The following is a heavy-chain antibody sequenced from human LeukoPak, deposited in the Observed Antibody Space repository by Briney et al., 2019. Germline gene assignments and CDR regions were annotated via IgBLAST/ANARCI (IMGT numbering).Heavy chain of an antibody. Sequence: GGSLRLSCAASGFTFSDYYMCWIRQAPGKGLEWVSYISSSSSYTNYADSVKGRFTISRDNAKNSLYLQMNSLRAEDTAVYYCARDKGITIFGVGDNWFDPWGQGTLVTVSS. D-gene: IGHD3-3*01. J-gene: IGHJ5*02. V-gene: IGHV3-11*06. CDR1: GFTFSDYY. CDR3: ARDKGITIFGVGDNWFDP. CDR2: ISSSSSYT.